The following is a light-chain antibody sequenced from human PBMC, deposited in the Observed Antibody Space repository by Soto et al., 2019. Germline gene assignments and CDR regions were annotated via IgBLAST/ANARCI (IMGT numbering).Light chain of an antibody. CDR1: SSDVGGYNY. CDR3: RSYAGSNNVV. Sequence: QSALTQPPSASGSPGQSVTISCTGTSSDVGGYNYVSWYQQHPGKAPKLMIYEVSKRPSGVPDRFSGSKSGNTASLTVSGLQAEDEADYYCRSYAGSNNVVFGGGTKPPVL. J-gene: IGLJ2*01. V-gene: IGLV2-8*01. CDR2: EVS.